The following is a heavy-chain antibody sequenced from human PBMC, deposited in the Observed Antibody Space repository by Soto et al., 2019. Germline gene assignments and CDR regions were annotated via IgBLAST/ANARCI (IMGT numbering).Heavy chain of an antibody. V-gene: IGHV1-69*02. D-gene: IGHD3-9*01. CDR1: GGTFSSYT. CDR2: IIPILGIA. J-gene: IGHJ3*02. Sequence: QVQLVQSGAEVKKPGSSVKVSCKASGGTFSSYTISWVRQAPGQGLEWMGRIIPILGIANYAQKFQGRVTITADKSTGTAYMELSSLRSEDTAVYYCARAPRYYDILTGYYPADAFDIWGQGTRVTVS. CDR3: ARAPRYYDILTGYYPADAFDI.